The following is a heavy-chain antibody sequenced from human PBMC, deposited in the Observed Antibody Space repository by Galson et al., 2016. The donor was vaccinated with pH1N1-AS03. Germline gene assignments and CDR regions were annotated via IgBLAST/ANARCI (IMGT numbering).Heavy chain of an antibody. V-gene: IGHV3-7*04. J-gene: IGHJ6*03. CDR2: IKEDGSEK. D-gene: IGHD6-25*01. CDR1: GFTFSSYW. CDR3: ARAGIAASYFNYYYLDV. Sequence: SLRLSCAASGFTFSSYWMSWVRQAPGKGLEWVANIKEDGSEKYYVDSVKGRFTISRENGKNSLYLQMNSLRAEDTAVYFCARAGIAASYFNYYYLDVWDKGATVTVSS.